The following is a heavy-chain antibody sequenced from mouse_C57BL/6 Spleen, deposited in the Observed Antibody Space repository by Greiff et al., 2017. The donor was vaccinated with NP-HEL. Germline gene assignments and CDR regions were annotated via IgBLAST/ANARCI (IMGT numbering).Heavy chain of an antibody. CDR2: IDPSDSYT. CDR1: GYTFTSYW. D-gene: IGHD1-1*01. V-gene: IGHV1-50*01. J-gene: IGHJ2*01. CDR3: ARSRYGSSPYYFDY. Sequence: VQLQQPGAELVKPGASVKLSCKASGYTFTSYWMQWVKQRPGQGLEWIGEIDPSDSYTNYNQKFKGKATLTVDTSSSTAYMQLSSLTSADSAVYYCARSRYGSSPYYFDYWGQGTTLTVSS.